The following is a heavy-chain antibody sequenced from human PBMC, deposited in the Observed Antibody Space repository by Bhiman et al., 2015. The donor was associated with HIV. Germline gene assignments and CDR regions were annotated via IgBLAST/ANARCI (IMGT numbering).Heavy chain of an antibody. Sequence: EVQLVESGGGLVEPGRSLRLSCAASGFTFHNYAMHWVRQLPGKGLEWVSGITSNSGRIAFADSVKGRFNISRDNAKNSVFLQMNNLRGEDTALYYCAKEAATNDAEYFQDWGQGTLVSVSS. D-gene: IGHD4-11*01. J-gene: IGHJ1*01. CDR3: AKEAATNDAEYFQD. CDR2: ITSNSGRI. CDR1: GFTFHNYA. V-gene: IGHV3-9*01.